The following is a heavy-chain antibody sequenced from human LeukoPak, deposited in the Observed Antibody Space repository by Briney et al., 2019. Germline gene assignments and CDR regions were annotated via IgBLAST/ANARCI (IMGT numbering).Heavy chain of an antibody. CDR3: AKAEGYDILTGLDY. Sequence: GGSLRLSCAASGFTFSSYAMNWVRQAPGKGLEWVSGIRGSGDTTYYADSVKGRRFTISRDNSKNTLYLQMNSVRAEDTAVYYCAKAEGYDILTGLDYWGQGTLVTVSS. J-gene: IGHJ4*02. D-gene: IGHD3-9*01. CDR2: IRGSGDTT. CDR1: GFTFSSYA. V-gene: IGHV3-23*01.